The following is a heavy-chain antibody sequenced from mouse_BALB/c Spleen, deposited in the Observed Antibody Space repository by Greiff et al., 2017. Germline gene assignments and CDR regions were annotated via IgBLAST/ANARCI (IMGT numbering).Heavy chain of an antibody. CDR1: GFTFSSFG. Sequence: EVQRVESGGGLVQPGGSRKLSCAASGFTFSSFGMHWVRQAPEKGLEWVAYISSGSSTIYYADTVKGRFTISRDNPKNTLFLQMTSLRSEDTAMYYCARGLGSSYWYFDVWGAGTTVTVSS. CDR2: ISSGSSTI. J-gene: IGHJ1*01. D-gene: IGHD1-1*01. V-gene: IGHV5-17*02. CDR3: ARGLGSSYWYFDV.